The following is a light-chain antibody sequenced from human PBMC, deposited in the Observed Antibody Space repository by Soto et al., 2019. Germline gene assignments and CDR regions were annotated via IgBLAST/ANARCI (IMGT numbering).Light chain of an antibody. Sequence: QSVLTQPPSASGTPGQRVTISCTGSSSNIGAGDDVHWYQHLPGTAPKLLIYGNHNRPSGVPDRFSGSKSGTSASLAIRGLQSEDEAEYYCAAWDDSLKGPVFGGETKLTVL. V-gene: IGLV1-44*01. J-gene: IGLJ3*02. CDR1: SSNIGAGDD. CDR3: AAWDDSLKGPV. CDR2: GNH.